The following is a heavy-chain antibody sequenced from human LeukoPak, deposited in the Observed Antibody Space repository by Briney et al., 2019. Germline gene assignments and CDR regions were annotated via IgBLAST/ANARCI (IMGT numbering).Heavy chain of an antibody. D-gene: IGHD6-6*01. CDR3: ARAHSSSSTFDL. J-gene: IGHJ4*02. V-gene: IGHV3-33*01. CDR1: GFTFSDYG. CDR2: IWYDGSKK. Sequence: GRFLRLSCAACGFTFSDYGIHWVRQAPGQGLEWVALIWYDGSKKYYADSVKGRFTISRDNTKNTLYLQLNSLRADDTAVYYCARAHSSSSTFDLWGQGTLVTVSS.